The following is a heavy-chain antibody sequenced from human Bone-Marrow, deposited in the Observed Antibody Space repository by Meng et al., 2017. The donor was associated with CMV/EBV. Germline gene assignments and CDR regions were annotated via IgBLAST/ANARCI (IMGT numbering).Heavy chain of an antibody. CDR3: ASTGTGPY. V-gene: IGHV3-23*01. CDR2: ISGSGGST. J-gene: IGHJ4*02. Sequence: ETLSLTCAASGFTFSSYAMSWVRQAPGKGLEWVSAISGSGGSTYYADSVKGRFTISRDNSKNTLYLQMTSLRAEDTAVDYCASTGTGPYWGQGTLVTVSS. CDR1: GFTFSSYA. D-gene: IGHD1-7*01.